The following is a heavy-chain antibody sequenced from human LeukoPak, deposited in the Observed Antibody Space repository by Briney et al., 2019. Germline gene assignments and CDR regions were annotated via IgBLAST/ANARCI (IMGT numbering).Heavy chain of an antibody. CDR1: GFTFSRYG. Sequence: GGSLRLSCAASGFTFSRYGMHWVRQAPGKGLGWVAVISYDGSNKYYAGSVKGRFTISRDNSNNTLYLQMNSLRAEDTAVFYCVRESYCSGGSCYSGRAFDIWGQGTMVTVSS. V-gene: IGHV3-30*03. CDR2: ISYDGSNK. CDR3: VRESYCSGGSCYSGRAFDI. J-gene: IGHJ3*02. D-gene: IGHD2-15*01.